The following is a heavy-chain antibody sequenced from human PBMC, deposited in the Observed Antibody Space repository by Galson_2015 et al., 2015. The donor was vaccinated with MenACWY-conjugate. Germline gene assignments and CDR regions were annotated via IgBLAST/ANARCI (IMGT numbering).Heavy chain of an antibody. V-gene: IGHV1-18*01. CDR1: GFSFIGYG. Sequence: SVKVSCKASGFSFIGYGISWVRQAPGQGLEWMGWISAYDGDTNYAQKLQGRVTMTTDTSTTTAYMDLRSLRSDDTAVYYCARDHTLDVWGQGTTVTVSS. CDR3: ARDHTLDV. CDR2: ISAYDGDT. J-gene: IGHJ6*02.